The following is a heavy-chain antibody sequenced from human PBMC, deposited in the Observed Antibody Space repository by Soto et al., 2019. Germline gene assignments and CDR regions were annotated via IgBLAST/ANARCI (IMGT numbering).Heavy chain of an antibody. CDR1: GFTFSSYA. V-gene: IGHV3-23*01. CDR3: AKEMLWFGTSSDAFDI. D-gene: IGHD3-10*01. Sequence: GGSLRLSCAASGFTFSSYAMSWVRQAPGKGLEWVSAISGSGGSTYYADSVKGRFTISRDNSKNTLYLQMNSLRAEDTAVYYCAKEMLWFGTSSDAFDIWGQGTMVTVSS. CDR2: ISGSGGST. J-gene: IGHJ3*02.